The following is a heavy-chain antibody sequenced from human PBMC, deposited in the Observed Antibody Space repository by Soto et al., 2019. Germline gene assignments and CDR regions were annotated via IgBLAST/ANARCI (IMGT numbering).Heavy chain of an antibody. Sequence: VQLVQSGAEVKKPGSSVKVSCKASGGTFSSYAISWVRQAPGQGLEWMGGIIPIFGTANYAQKVQGRVTITADESTSTASMELSSLRSEDTAVYYCAREIPDYGDYGGFFDYWGQGTLVTVSS. J-gene: IGHJ4*02. CDR1: GGTFSSYA. V-gene: IGHV1-69*12. CDR2: IIPIFGTA. D-gene: IGHD4-17*01. CDR3: AREIPDYGDYGGFFDY.